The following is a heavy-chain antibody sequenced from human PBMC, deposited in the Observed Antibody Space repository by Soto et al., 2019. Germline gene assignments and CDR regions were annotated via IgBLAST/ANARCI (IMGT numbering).Heavy chain of an antibody. CDR3: AGENRNYYDSSGSYH. V-gene: IGHV4-31*03. CDR1: GGSISSNSYY. Sequence: QVQLQESGPGLVKPSQTLSLTCTVSGGSISSNSYYWSWIRQHPGKGLEWIGYIHYSGSTSYNPSLKSRVTISIDTSKNQFALRLNTVTAEDTAVYYCAGENRNYYDSSGSYHWGQGTLVTVSS. J-gene: IGHJ5*02. D-gene: IGHD3-22*01. CDR2: IHYSGST.